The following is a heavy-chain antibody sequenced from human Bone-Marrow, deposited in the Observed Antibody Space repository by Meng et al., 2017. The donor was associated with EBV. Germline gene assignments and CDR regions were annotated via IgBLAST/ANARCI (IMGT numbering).Heavy chain of an antibody. CDR1: GYSFTSYA. V-gene: IGHV1-3*01. Sequence: QVQLVPSGAEVEKPGXSVKVSXQASGYSFTSYAMHWVRQAPGQGLEWMGWINAGNGDTVYSQKFQGRFIIIRDTSASTAYMELSSLRSEDTAVYYCARNYAEYVYNWFDPWGQGTLVTVSS. J-gene: IGHJ5*02. CDR2: INAGNGDT. D-gene: IGHD4-17*01. CDR3: ARNYAEYVYNWFDP.